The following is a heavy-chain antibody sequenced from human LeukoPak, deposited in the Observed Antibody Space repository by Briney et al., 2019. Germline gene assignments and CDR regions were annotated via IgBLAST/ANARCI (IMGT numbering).Heavy chain of an antibody. Sequence: GASVKVSCKASGYTFSDYYLQWVRQAPGQGLEWTGWINPTSRDTKYAQKFQGRVTMTRDTTTSTATLELRRLRSDDTAVYYCARVIPHYYDSSLPDYWGQGTLVTVSS. CDR1: GYTFSDYY. V-gene: IGHV1-2*02. CDR2: INPTSRDT. J-gene: IGHJ4*02. D-gene: IGHD3-22*01. CDR3: ARVIPHYYDSSLPDY.